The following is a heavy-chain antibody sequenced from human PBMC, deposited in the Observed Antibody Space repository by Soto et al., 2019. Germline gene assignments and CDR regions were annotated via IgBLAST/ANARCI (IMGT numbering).Heavy chain of an antibody. CDR3: ARERGAAALVYYYYSGMDV. CDR1: GYTFTSYG. J-gene: IGHJ6*02. V-gene: IGHV1-18*01. Sequence: ASVKVSCKASGYTFTSYGISWVRQAPGQGLEWMGWISAYNGNTNYAQKLQGRVTMTTDTSTSTAYMELRSLRSDDTAVYYCARERGAAALVYYYYSGMDVWGQGTTVTVSS. D-gene: IGHD6-13*01. CDR2: ISAYNGNT.